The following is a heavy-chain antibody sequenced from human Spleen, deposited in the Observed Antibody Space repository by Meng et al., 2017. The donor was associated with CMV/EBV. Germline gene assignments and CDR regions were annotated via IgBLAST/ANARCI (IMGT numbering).Heavy chain of an antibody. V-gene: IGHV3-11*01. J-gene: IGHJ4*02. CDR1: GFTLSDYY. D-gene: IGHD4-17*01. Sequence: GESLKISCAASGFTLSDYYVSWIRQPPGKGPEWVSYISSSGNTIHYADSVKGRFITSRDTPKNSVSLQMNRLRAEDTAVYYCVREDYGDYFFDTWGQGTLVTVSS. CDR2: ISSSGNTI. CDR3: VREDYGDYFFDT.